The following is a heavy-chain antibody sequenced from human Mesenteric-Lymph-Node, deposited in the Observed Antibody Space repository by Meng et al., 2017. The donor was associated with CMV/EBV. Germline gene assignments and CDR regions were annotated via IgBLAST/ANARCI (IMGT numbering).Heavy chain of an antibody. CDR3: AKSGSSSWYEGPFDY. CDR2: ISWNSGSI. D-gene: IGHD6-13*01. V-gene: IGHV3-9*03. J-gene: IGHJ4*02. CDR1: RFTFSSYA. Sequence: SLKISCAASRFTFSSYAMSWVRQAPGKGLEWVSGISWNSGSIGYADSVKGRFTISRDNAKNSLYLQMNSLRAEDMALYYCAKSGSSSWYEGPFDYWGQGTLVTVSS.